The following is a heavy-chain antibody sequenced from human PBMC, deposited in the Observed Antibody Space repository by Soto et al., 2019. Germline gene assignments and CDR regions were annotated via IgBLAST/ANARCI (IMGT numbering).Heavy chain of an antibody. D-gene: IGHD6-19*01. CDR1: GGTFSSFA. CDR2: IIPIFGTA. V-gene: IGHV1-69*06. CDR3: ARAGYSSGWYGGNWFDP. J-gene: IGHJ5*02. Sequence: ASVKVSCKASGGTFSSFAISWVRQAPGQGLEWMGGIIPIFGTANYAQKFQGRVTITADKSTSTAYMELSSLRSEDTAVYYCARAGYSSGWYGGNWFDPWGQGTLVTVFS.